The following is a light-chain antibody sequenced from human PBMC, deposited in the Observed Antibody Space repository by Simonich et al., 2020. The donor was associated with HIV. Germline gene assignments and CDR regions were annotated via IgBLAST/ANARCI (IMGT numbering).Light chain of an antibody. V-gene: IGKV4-1*01. J-gene: IGKJ1*01. CDR3: QQYYSTPPT. Sequence: DIVMTQSPDSLAVSLGERATINCKSSQSVLYSSNNKNYLAWYQQKPGQPPKLLIYWASTRESGVPDRFSASGSGTDFPLTISSLQAEDVAVYSCQQYYSTPPTFGQGTKVEIK. CDR1: QSVLYSSNNKNY. CDR2: WAS.